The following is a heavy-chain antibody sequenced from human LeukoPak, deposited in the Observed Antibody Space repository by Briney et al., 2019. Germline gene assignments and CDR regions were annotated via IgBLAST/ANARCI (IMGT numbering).Heavy chain of an antibody. V-gene: IGHV3-53*01. D-gene: IGHD1-26*01. CDR2: IYSGGST. Sequence: PGGSLRLSCAASGFTVSNNYMNWVRQAPGKGLEWVSVIYSGGSTYYADSVKGRLTISRDNSKNTLYLQMNSLRAEDTAVYYCARTGGSQGGNYWGQGTLVTVSS. CDR3: ARTGGSQGGNY. CDR1: GFTVSNNY. J-gene: IGHJ4*02.